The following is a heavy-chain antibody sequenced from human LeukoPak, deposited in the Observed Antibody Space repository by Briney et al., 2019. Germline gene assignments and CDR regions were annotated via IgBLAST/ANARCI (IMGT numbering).Heavy chain of an antibody. CDR2: INTDGSTT. Sequence: GGSLRLSCAASGFTFSNYWMHWVRQTPGEGLVWVSRINTDGSTTSYADSVKGRFTISRDNAKNTLSLQMNSLRAEDTAVYYCARDQPHNYYDSSVTPWGQGTLVTVSS. D-gene: IGHD3-22*01. CDR3: ARDQPHNYYDSSVTP. CDR1: GFTFSNYW. V-gene: IGHV3-74*01. J-gene: IGHJ5*02.